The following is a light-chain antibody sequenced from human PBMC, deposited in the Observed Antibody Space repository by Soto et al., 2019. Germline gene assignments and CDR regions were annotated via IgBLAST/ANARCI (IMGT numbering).Light chain of an antibody. CDR1: QSISSF. V-gene: IGKV1-39*01. J-gene: IGKJ4*01. CDR3: QQSYIIPLN. Sequence: DIQMTQSPSSLSASVGDRVTITCRASQSISSFLNWYQQKPGRAPKLLISVASSLQSGVPSRFSGSGSGTDFTLTISSLQVEDFATYYCQQSYIIPLNFGGGTKVEMK. CDR2: VAS.